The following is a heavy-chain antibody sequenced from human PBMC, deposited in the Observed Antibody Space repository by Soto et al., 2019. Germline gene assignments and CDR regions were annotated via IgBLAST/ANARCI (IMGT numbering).Heavy chain of an antibody. CDR1: GGSLSSSAYS. Sequence: QMHLQESGSGLVKPSQTLSLTCAVSGGSLSSSAYSWSWIQQPPGKGLEWIGFIYQSGSTYYNPSLKSRVPMSLDRPKNQFSLKLSSVTAADTAVYYCARELLFYDSDGFSWDDAFDIWGQGTMVTVSS. CDR2: IYQSGST. V-gene: IGHV4-30-2*01. CDR3: ARELLFYDSDGFSWDDAFDI. J-gene: IGHJ3*02. D-gene: IGHD3-22*01.